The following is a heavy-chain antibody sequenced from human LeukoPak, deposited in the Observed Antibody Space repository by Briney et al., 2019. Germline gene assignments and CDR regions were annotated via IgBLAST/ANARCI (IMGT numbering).Heavy chain of an antibody. CDR1: GGSYSGYY. CDR2: INHSGST. D-gene: IGHD3-22*01. Sequence: SETLSLTCAVYGGSYSGYYWNWIRQPPGKGLEWIGEINHSGSTNYNPSLKSRVTIPVDTSKNQFSLKLSSVTAADTAVYYCARGRRYYDSSGYYVRGYYYYYYMDVWGKGTTVTVSS. CDR3: ARGRRYYDSSGYYVRGYYYYYYMDV. J-gene: IGHJ6*03. V-gene: IGHV4-34*01.